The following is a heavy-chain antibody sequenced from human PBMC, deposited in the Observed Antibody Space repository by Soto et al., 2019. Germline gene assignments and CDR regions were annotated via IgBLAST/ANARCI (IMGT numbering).Heavy chain of an antibody. CDR2: IYYSGST. V-gene: IGHV4-59*08. CDR3: ARMDTGSSWLYYFDY. D-gene: IGHD6-13*01. Sequence: SDTLSLTCTVSGGSISSYYWSWLRQPPGKGLEWIGYIYYSGSTNYNPSLKSRVTISVDTSKNHFSLELSSVTAADTAVYYCARMDTGSSWLYYFDYWGQGTLVTVSS. J-gene: IGHJ4*02. CDR1: GGSISSYY.